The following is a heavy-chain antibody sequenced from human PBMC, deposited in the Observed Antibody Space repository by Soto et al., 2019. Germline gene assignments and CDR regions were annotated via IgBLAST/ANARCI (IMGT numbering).Heavy chain of an antibody. Sequence: AGGALRVSCATSGFTFRSDWTTCVRQAPGKGLEWVASIKEDGSEDQYVDSVKGRFTISRDNAENSLYLQMNSLRVDDTAVYYCARDPGRRFDYWGPGSLVTVSS. J-gene: IGHJ4*02. D-gene: IGHD1-1*01. CDR3: ARDPGRRFDY. V-gene: IGHV3-7*03. CDR1: GFTFRSDW. CDR2: IKEDGSED.